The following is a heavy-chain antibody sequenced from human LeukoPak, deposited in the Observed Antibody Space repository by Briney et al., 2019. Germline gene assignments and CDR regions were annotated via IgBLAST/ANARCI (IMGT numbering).Heavy chain of an antibody. D-gene: IGHD1-26*01. Sequence: GGSLRLSCAASGFTFSSYAMHWVRQAPGKGLEWVSSISSSSSYIYYADSVKGRFTISRDNSKNTLYLQMNSLRAEDTAVYYCAKGGDSGSYFSTDYWGQGTLVTVSS. J-gene: IGHJ4*02. CDR3: AKGGDSGSYFSTDY. V-gene: IGHV3-21*04. CDR1: GFTFSSYA. CDR2: ISSSSSYI.